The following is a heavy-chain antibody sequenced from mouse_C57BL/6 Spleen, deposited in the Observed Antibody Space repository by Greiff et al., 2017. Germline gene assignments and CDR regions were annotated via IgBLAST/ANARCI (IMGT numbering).Heavy chain of an antibody. CDR2: ISSGSSTI. V-gene: IGHV5-17*01. J-gene: IGHJ1*03. CDR1: GFTFSDYG. CDR3: ARGDYGSSYWYFDV. Sequence: EVNVVESGGGLVKPGGSLKLSCAASGFTFSDYGMHWVRQAPEKGLEWVAYISSGSSTIYYADTVKGRFTISRDNAKNTLFLQMTSLRSEDTAMYYCARGDYGSSYWYFDVWGTGTTVTVSS. D-gene: IGHD1-1*01.